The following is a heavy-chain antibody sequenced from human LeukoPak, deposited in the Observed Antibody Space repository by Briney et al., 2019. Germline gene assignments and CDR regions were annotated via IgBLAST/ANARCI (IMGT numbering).Heavy chain of an antibody. CDR1: GGTFIIYA. CDR2: VNPNSGNT. Sequence: GSVEVSCKACGGTFIIYAISWVRRAPGQGGEWMGWVNPNSGNTGYTQKFQGRVTMTRNTSISTAYMELSSLRSEDTAVYYCARENIVVVPGNYYYYGMDVWGQGTTVTVSS. CDR3: ARENIVVVPGNYYYYGMDV. V-gene: IGHV1-8*02. D-gene: IGHD2-2*01. J-gene: IGHJ6*02.